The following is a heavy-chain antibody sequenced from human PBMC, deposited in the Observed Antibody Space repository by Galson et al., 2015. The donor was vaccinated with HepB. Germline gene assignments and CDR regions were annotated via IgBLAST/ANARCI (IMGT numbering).Heavy chain of an antibody. CDR2: IYSGGST. Sequence: SLRLSCAASGFTVSSNYMIWVRQAPGKGLEWVSVIYSGGSTYYADSVKGRFTISSDNSKNTLYLQMNSLRAEDTAVYYCASPHCSGGSCYSYYGMDVWGQGATVTVSS. D-gene: IGHD2-15*01. CDR3: ASPHCSGGSCYSYYGMDV. CDR1: GFTVSSNY. V-gene: IGHV3-66*01. J-gene: IGHJ6*02.